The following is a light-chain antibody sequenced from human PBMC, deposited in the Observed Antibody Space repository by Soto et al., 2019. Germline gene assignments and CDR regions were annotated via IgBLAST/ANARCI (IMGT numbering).Light chain of an antibody. V-gene: IGLV2-14*03. Sequence: QSVLTQPASVSGSPGQSITISCTGTSSDLGAYDYVSWYQHHPGKAPKLMIYDVSNRPSGVSNRFSGSKSGNTASLTISGLQAEDEADYYCSSYTSSSTYVFGTGTQLTVL. CDR3: SSYTSSSTYV. CDR2: DVS. CDR1: SSDLGAYDY. J-gene: IGLJ1*01.